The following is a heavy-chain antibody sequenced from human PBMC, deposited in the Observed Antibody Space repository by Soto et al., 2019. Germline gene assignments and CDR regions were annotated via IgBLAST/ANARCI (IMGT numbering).Heavy chain of an antibody. CDR1: GFTFSSYS. Sequence: EVQLVESGGGLVKPGGSLRLSCAASGFTFSSYSMNWVRQAPGKGLEWVSSISSSSSYIYYADSVKGRFTISRDNAKNSLFLQMNSLRDEGTAVYYCAREDGLMVYSQGYDMDVWGQGTTVTVSS. V-gene: IGHV3-21*01. J-gene: IGHJ6*02. CDR2: ISSSSSYI. CDR3: AREDGLMVYSQGYDMDV. D-gene: IGHD2-8*01.